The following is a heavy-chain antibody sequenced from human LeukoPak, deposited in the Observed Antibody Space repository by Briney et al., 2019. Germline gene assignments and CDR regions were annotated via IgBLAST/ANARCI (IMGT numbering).Heavy chain of an antibody. D-gene: IGHD3-22*01. CDR2: ISYDGSNK. CDR1: GFTFSSYG. CDR3: ASPSYYDSSGYYYFDY. Sequence: GRSLRLSCAASGFTFSSYGMHWVRQAPGKGLEWVAVISYDGSNKYYADSVKGRFTISRDNSKNTLYLQMNSLRAEDTAVYYCASPSYYDSSGYYYFDYWGQGTLVTVSS. J-gene: IGHJ4*02. V-gene: IGHV3-30*03.